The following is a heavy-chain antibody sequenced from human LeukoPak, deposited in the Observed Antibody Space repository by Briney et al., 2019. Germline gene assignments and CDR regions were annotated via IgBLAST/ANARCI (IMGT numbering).Heavy chain of an antibody. CDR1: GFTFSSYA. CDR3: ARVDGSSSCPDY. V-gene: IGHV3-30*04. Sequence: PGGSLRLSCAASGFTFSSYAMHWVRQAPGKGLEWVAVISYDGSNKYYADSVKGRFTISRDNSKNTLYLQMNSLRAEDTAVYYCARVDGSSSCPDYWGQGTLVTVSS. J-gene: IGHJ4*02. CDR2: ISYDGSNK. D-gene: IGHD6-13*01.